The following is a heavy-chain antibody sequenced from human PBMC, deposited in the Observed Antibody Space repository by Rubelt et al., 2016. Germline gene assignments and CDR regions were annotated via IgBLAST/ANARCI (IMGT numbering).Heavy chain of an antibody. V-gene: IGHV3-21*01. CDR1: GFAFDTYK. CDR3: ARDVQWVYRGTDY. J-gene: IGHJ4*02. Sequence: EVQLVESGGGLVKPGGSLRLSCAASGFAFDTYKMNWIRQAPGKGLAWVSSISSSSTYMYYADSVKGRFNISRDAAKNSLYLQMNSLRDEDTAVYYCARDVQWVYRGTDYWGQGTLVTVSS. D-gene: IGHD1-1*01. CDR2: ISSSSTYM.